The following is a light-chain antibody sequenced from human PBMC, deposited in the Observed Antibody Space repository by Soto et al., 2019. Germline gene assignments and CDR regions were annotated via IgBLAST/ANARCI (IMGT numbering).Light chain of an antibody. J-gene: IGKJ5*01. CDR3: QQYRSSPIT. CDR1: QTVSSSY. V-gene: IGKV3-20*01. Sequence: EVVLTQSPATLSLSPGERATLSCRASQTVSSSYLAWYQQKPGQAPRLLIYTASSRATGIPDRFSGSGSGTDFSLTISRLEPEDFAVYYCQQYRSSPITFGQGTRLEIK. CDR2: TAS.